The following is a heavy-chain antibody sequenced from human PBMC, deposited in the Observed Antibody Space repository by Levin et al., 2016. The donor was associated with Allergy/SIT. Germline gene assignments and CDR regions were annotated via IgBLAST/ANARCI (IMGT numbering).Heavy chain of an antibody. V-gene: IGHV3-30*02. Sequence: GESLKISCAASGFTFSSYGMHWVRQAPGKGLEWVAFIRNDGSNQYYADSVKGRFTISRDNSKNTLYLQMNSLRAEDTAVYYCAKEGVAGRHDYGGQGTLVTVSS. J-gene: IGHJ4*02. D-gene: IGHD6-19*01. CDR3: AKEGVAGRHDY. CDR2: IRNDGSNQ. CDR1: GFTFSSYG.